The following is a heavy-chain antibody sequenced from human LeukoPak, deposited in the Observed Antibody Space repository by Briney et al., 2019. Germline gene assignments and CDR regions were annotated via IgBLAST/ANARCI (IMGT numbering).Heavy chain of an antibody. D-gene: IGHD2-2*01. V-gene: IGHV3-74*01. CDR1: RVTFSSFW. CDR2: INSDGTSA. Sequence: GGGPRISFAAPRVTFSSFWVAWGRPAPGEGMVWVSRINSDGTSAIYADSVRGRFTISRDNAKNTLYLQMNSLGDEDTAVYYCARVRVVPAGYFDTWGQGTLVTVSS. CDR3: ARVRVVPAGYFDT. J-gene: IGHJ4*02.